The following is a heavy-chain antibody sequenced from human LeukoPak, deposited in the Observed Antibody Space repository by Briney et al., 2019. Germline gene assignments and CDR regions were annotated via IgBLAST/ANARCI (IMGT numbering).Heavy chain of an antibody. J-gene: IGHJ5*02. Sequence: GGSLRLSCAASGFTFSSYSMNRVRQAPGKGLEWVSSISSSSSYIYYADSVKGRFTISRDNAKNSLYLQMNSLRAEDTAVYYCAREVVVVVAATRENWFDPWGQGTLVTVSS. V-gene: IGHV3-21*01. CDR2: ISSSSSYI. D-gene: IGHD2-15*01. CDR1: GFTFSSYS. CDR3: AREVVVVVAATRENWFDP.